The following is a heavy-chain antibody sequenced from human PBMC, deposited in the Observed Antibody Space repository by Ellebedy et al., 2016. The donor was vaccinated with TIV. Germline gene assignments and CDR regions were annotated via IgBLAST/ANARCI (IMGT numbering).Heavy chain of an antibody. CDR1: GFTFSSCS. CDR2: ISTSSATI. CDR3: ARSPGLDY. V-gene: IGHV3-48*02. J-gene: IGHJ4*02. Sequence: GGSLRLXXAASGFTFSSCSMNWVRQAPGKGLEWVSYISTSSATINYADSVRGRFTVSRDNAKNSLYLQMNSLRDEDTAVYYCARSPGLDYWGQGTLVTVSS.